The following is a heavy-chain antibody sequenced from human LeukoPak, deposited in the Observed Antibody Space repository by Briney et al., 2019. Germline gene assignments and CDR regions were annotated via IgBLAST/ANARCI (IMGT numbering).Heavy chain of an antibody. Sequence: GGSLRLSCAVSGFNFSDHYMTWIRQAPGRGLEWVSYISNRGYSKYYADSVKGRFTVSRDNSNNSLYLQMNSLRAEDTAVYYCARSKRTYDFWGQGTLVTVSS. CDR3: ARSKRTYDF. CDR1: GFNFSDHY. CDR2: ISNRGYSK. V-gene: IGHV3-11*01. J-gene: IGHJ4*02.